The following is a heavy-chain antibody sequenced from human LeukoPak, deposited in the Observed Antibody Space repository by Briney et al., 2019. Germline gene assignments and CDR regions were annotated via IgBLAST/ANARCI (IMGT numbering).Heavy chain of an antibody. Sequence: GGSLRHSCAASGFTFSSYGMSWVRQAPGKGLEWVSTISESAYNTYYADSRKGRFTISRDNSASTLYLQMNSLRAEDTALYYCAKHTGSYFIYSVGSWGQAAPVSFSS. V-gene: IGHV3-23*01. CDR1: GFTFSSYG. J-gene: IGHJ4*02. CDR2: ISESAYNT. CDR3: AKHTGSYFIYSVGS. D-gene: IGHD1-26*01.